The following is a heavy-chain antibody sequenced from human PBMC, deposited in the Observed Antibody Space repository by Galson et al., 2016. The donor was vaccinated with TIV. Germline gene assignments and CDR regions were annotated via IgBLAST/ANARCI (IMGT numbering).Heavy chain of an antibody. D-gene: IGHD2-15*01. Sequence: TLSLTCIVSGGSISSGRYYWSWIRQPAGKGLEWIGYIYTNGNSNYNPSLLSRATISLDTSKNQFSLRLNSVTAADTAIYYCARVLYFYTSGGYSDYYTMDVWGQGTTVTVSS. CDR1: GGSISSGRYY. CDR2: IYTNGNS. CDR3: ARVLYFYTSGGYSDYYTMDV. J-gene: IGHJ6*02. V-gene: IGHV4-61*09.